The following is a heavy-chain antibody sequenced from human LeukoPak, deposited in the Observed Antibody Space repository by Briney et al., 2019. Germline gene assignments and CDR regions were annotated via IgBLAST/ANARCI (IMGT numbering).Heavy chain of an antibody. CDR1: GITLSNYG. CDR3: AKRGVVIRVILVGFHKEAYYFDS. D-gene: IGHD3-22*01. V-gene: IGHV3-23*01. CDR2: ISDTGGRT. Sequence: GGSLRLSCAVSGITLSNYGMTWVRQAPGKGLEWVAGISDTGGRTNYADSVKGRFTISRDSPKNTLYLQMNSLRAEDTAVYFCAKRGVVIRVILVGFHKEAYYFDSWGQGALVTVSS. J-gene: IGHJ4*02.